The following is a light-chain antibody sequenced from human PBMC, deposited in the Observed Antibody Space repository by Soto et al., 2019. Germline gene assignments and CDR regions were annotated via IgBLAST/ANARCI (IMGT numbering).Light chain of an antibody. CDR3: QQRSDSPPLT. Sequence: EVVLTQSPATLSLSPGDRATLSCRASQSVFGYLAWYQHKPGQAPRLLIYDAYKRATGVPARFSGSGSETDFTLIISVLEPEDFAFYYCQQRSDSPPLTFGGGTMVEIK. J-gene: IGKJ4*01. CDR2: DAY. V-gene: IGKV3-11*01. CDR1: QSVFGY.